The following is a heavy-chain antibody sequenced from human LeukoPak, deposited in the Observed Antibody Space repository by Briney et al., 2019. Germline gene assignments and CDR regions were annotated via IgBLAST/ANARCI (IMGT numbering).Heavy chain of an antibody. V-gene: IGHV4-39*01. CDR3: ARHRGSYYDPHYFDY. CDR2: MYYSGGT. J-gene: IGHJ4*02. D-gene: IGHD1-26*01. CDR1: SDSINSSNSY. Sequence: SETLSLTCTVSSDSINSSNSYWGWIRQPPGRGLEWIGSMYYSGGTYNNPSLKSRVAISVDTSKSQFSLKLSSVTAADTAVYYCARHRGSYYDPHYFDYWGQGTLVTVSS.